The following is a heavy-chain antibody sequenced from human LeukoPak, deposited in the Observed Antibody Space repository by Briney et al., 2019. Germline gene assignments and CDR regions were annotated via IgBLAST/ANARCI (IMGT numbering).Heavy chain of an antibody. CDR1: GFTFSSYE. D-gene: IGHD2-2*01. Sequence: KTGGSLRLSCAASGFTFSSYEMSWVRQAPGKGLEWIGRIKSKTDGGTADYAAPVKGRITISRDDSKNTLYLQINSLKTDDTALYYCTTRTWADGFDIWGQGTMLTVSS. V-gene: IGHV3-15*01. CDR2: IKSKTDGGTA. CDR3: TTRTWADGFDI. J-gene: IGHJ3*02.